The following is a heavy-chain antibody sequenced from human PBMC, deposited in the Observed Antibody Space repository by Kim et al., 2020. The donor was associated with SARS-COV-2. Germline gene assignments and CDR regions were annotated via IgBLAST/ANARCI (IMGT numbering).Heavy chain of an antibody. J-gene: IGHJ6*02. Sequence: GGSLRLSCAASGFTVSSNYMSWVRQAPGKGLEWVSVIYSGGSTYYADSVKGRFTISRDNSKNTLYLQMNSLRAEETAVYYCARDLDIVVGDVWGQGTTVTVSS. CDR1: GFTVSSNY. V-gene: IGHV3-66*01. CDR2: IYSGGST. CDR3: ARDLDIVVGDV. D-gene: IGHD2-2*03.